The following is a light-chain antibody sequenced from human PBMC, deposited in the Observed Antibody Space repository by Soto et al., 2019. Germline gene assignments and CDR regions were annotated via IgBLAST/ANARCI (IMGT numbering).Light chain of an antibody. V-gene: IGLV2-14*03. J-gene: IGLJ2*01. Sequence: QAVVTQPASVSGSPGQSITISCTGTSSDVGGYNYVSWYQHHPGKAPKLMIYDVSNRPSGVSNRFSGSKSGNTASLTISGLQAEDEADYYCSSYTNSNTPDVVFGGGTKLTVL. CDR1: SSDVGGYNY. CDR3: SSYTNSNTPDVV. CDR2: DVS.